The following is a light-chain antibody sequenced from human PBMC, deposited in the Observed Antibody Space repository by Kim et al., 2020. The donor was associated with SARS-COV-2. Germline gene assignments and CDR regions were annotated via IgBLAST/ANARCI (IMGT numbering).Light chain of an antibody. CDR3: QQSNDWPLLT. CDR2: DAT. J-gene: IGKJ1*01. CDR1: QTINNK. Sequence: SPGERATLSCRASQTINNKLVWYQQKPGQAPRLLIYDATTRATGVPARFIGSGSETDFTLTISSLQSEDFAVYYCQQSNDWPLLTFGQGTKVDIK. V-gene: IGKV3-15*01.